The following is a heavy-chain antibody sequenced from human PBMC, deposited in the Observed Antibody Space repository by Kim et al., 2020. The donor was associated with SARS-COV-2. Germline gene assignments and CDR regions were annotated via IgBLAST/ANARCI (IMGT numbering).Heavy chain of an antibody. J-gene: IGHJ4*02. CDR2: ISSSSSYI. D-gene: IGHD1-26*01. CDR3: ARDHSGSYESRGY. V-gene: IGHV3-21*01. CDR1: GFTFSIYS. Sequence: GGSLRLSCAASGFTFSIYSMNWVRQAPAKGLEWVSSISSSSSYIYYADSVKGRFTISRDNAKNSLYLQMNSLRAEDTAVYYCARDHSGSYESRGYWGQVTLVTVCS.